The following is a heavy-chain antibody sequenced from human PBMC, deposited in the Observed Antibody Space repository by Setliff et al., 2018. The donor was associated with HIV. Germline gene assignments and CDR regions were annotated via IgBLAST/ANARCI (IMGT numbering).Heavy chain of an antibody. V-gene: IGHV3-74*03. J-gene: IGHJ4*02. CDR1: GFTFSSYW. D-gene: IGHD2-15*01. Sequence: GGSLRLSCAASGFTFSSYWMHWVRQVPGKGLVWVSRINSDGSSTTYADFVKGRYTISRDNAKNTLYLQMNSLRAEDTAVYSCARARGGNSEWSYWGQGTLVTVSS. CDR3: ARARGGNSEWSY. CDR2: INSDGSST.